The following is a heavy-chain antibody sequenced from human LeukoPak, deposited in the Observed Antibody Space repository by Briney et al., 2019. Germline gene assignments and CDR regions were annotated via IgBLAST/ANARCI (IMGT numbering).Heavy chain of an antibody. CDR1: GDSVSSGSYY. CDR3: ARGRDGSGSFDY. Sequence: SETLSLTCTVSGDSVSSGSYYWGWIRQPPGKGLEWIGSVYYGGNTYSNPSLTSRLTISKDTSKNQFSLKLNSVTAADTAVYYCARGRDGSGSFDYWGQGTPVTVSS. J-gene: IGHJ4*02. D-gene: IGHD3-10*01. CDR2: VYYGGNT. V-gene: IGHV4-39*07.